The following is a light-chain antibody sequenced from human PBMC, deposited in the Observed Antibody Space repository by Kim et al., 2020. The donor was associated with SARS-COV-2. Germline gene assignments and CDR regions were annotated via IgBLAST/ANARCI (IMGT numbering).Light chain of an antibody. Sequence: EIVLTQSPGTLSLSPGERATLSCRASQSVSSSYLAWYQQKPGQAPRLLIYGASSRATGIPDRFSGSGSGTDFTLTISRLEPEDFAVYYCQKYGSTTRLTFGGGTKVDIK. CDR1: QSVSSSY. V-gene: IGKV3-20*01. CDR2: GAS. J-gene: IGKJ4*01. CDR3: QKYGSTTRLT.